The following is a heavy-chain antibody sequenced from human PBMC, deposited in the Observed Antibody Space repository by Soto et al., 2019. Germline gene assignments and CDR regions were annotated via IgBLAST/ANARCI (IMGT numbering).Heavy chain of an antibody. CDR3: ARHRNYVGVEY. V-gene: IGHV4-30-2*01. Sequence: QLQLQESGSGLVKPSQTLSLTSAVSGGSISSGPYSWTWIRQPPGKCQQCIGYIFLTGSTSYNPSLKSRVIISLGGAKDTFSLELPSVTGADTAVYVCARHRNYVGVEYWGQGNLVSVSS. CDR1: GGSISSGPYS. J-gene: IGHJ4*02. D-gene: IGHD1-7*01. CDR2: IFLTGST.